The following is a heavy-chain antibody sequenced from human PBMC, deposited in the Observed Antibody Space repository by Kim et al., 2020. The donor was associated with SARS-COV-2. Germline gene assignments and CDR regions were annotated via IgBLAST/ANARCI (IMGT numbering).Heavy chain of an antibody. CDR1: GFTFSSYE. V-gene: IGHV3-48*03. D-gene: IGHD6-13*01. CDR2: ISSSGSTI. Sequence: GGSLRLSCAASGFTFSSYEMNWVRQAPGKGLEWVSYISSSGSTIYYADSVKGRFTISRDNAKNSLYLQMNSLRAEDTAVYYCAREPGYSSSWYRDRVRRDFDYWGQGTLVTVSS. CDR3: AREPGYSSSWYRDRVRRDFDY. J-gene: IGHJ4*02.